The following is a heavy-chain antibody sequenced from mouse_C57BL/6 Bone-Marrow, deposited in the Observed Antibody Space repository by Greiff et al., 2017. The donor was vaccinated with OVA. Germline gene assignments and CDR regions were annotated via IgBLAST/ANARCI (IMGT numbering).Heavy chain of an antibody. CDR1: GFTFSSYG. CDR3: ARPYYREAMDY. D-gene: IGHD2-14*01. CDR2: ISSGGSYT. J-gene: IGHJ4*01. V-gene: IGHV5-6*01. Sequence: EVKLMESGGDLVKPGGSLKLSCAASGFTFSSYGMSWVRQTPDKRLEWVATISSGGSYTYYPDSVKGRFTISRDNAKNTLYLQMSSLKSEDTAMYYCARPYYREAMDYWGQGTSVTVSS.